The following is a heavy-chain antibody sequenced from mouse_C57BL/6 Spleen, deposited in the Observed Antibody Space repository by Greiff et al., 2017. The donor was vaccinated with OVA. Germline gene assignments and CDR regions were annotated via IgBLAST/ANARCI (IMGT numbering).Heavy chain of an antibody. CDR3: ARANDYDEDAMDY. CDR2: INPSSGYT. Sequence: VQLQQSGAELAKPGASVKLSCKASGYTFTSYWMHWVNQRPGQGLEWIGYINPSSGYTKYNQKFKDKATLTADKSSSTAYMQLSSLTYEDSAVYYCARANDYDEDAMDYWGQGTSVTVSS. D-gene: IGHD2-4*01. V-gene: IGHV1-7*01. CDR1: GYTFTSYW. J-gene: IGHJ4*01.